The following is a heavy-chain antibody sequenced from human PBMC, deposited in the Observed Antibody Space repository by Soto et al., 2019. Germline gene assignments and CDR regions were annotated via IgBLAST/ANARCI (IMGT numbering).Heavy chain of an antibody. J-gene: IGHJ4*02. D-gene: IGHD3-3*01. CDR2: IKQDGSEK. Sequence: EVQLVESGGGLVQPGGSLRLSCAASGFTFSSYWMSWVRQAPGKGLDWVANIKQDGSEKYYVDSVKGGFTISRDSAKSSLYLQMNSLRAEHTAVYYCARGGDFWSGYYFDYWGRGTLVTVSS. CDR1: GFTFSSYW. V-gene: IGHV3-7*01. CDR3: ARGGDFWSGYYFDY.